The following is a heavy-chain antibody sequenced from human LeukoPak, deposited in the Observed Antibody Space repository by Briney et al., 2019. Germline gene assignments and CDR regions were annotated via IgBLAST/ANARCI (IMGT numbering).Heavy chain of an antibody. Sequence: GASVKVSCKASGGTFSSYAISWVRQAPGQGLEWMGGIIPIFGTANYAQKFQGRVTITTDESTSTAYMELSSLRSEDTAVYYCARGMKYQLLLTGAFDIWGQGTMVTVSS. CDR3: ARGMKYQLLLTGAFDI. D-gene: IGHD2-2*01. CDR2: IIPIFGTA. J-gene: IGHJ3*02. CDR1: GGTFSSYA. V-gene: IGHV1-69*05.